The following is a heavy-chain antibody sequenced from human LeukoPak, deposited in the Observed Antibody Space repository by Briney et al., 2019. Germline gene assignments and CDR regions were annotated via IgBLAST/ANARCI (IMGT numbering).Heavy chain of an antibody. D-gene: IGHD1-7*01. V-gene: IGHV3-48*04. J-gene: IGHJ4*02. CDR1: GSTFSSYS. CDR3: ARDDDWNYEDY. Sequence: PGGSLRLSCVASGSTFSSYSMNWVRQAPGKGLEWVSYIKSSSSTIYYADSVKGRFTISRDNAKNSLYLQLNSLRAEDTAVYYCARDDDWNYEDYWGQGTLVTVSS. CDR2: IKSSSSTI.